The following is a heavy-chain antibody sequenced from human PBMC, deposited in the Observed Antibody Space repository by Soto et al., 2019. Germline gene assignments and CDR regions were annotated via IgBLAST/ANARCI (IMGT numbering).Heavy chain of an antibody. CDR2: INIDGSRT. CDR3: ARDFAGKDDY. D-gene: IGHD3-3*01. CDR1: GFTLSNNW. Sequence: EVQLVESGGGLDQPGGSLRLSCAASGFTLSNNWMHWVRQAPGEGLVWVSRINIDGSRTTYADSVKGRFTISRDHAKNTLYLQMDSLRVEDTALYYCARDFAGKDDYWGQGTLVTVSS. V-gene: IGHV3-74*03. J-gene: IGHJ4*02.